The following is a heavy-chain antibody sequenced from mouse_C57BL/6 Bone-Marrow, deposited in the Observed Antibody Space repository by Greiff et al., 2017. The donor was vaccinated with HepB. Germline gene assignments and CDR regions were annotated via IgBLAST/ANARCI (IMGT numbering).Heavy chain of an antibody. CDR3: ARLGGGHYYAMDY. CDR1: GFTFSDYG. Sequence: EVQRVESGGGLVKPGGSLKLSCAASGFTFSDYGMHWVRQAPEKGLEWVAYISSGSSTIYYADTVKGRFTISRDNAKNTLFLQMTSLRSEDTAMYYCARLGGGHYYAMDYWGQGTSVTVSS. D-gene: IGHD4-1*01. CDR2: ISSGSSTI. J-gene: IGHJ4*01. V-gene: IGHV5-17*01.